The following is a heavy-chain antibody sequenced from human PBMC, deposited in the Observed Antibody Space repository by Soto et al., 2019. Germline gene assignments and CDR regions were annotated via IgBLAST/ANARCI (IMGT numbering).Heavy chain of an antibody. CDR1: GLSLSTIGGG. CDR3: AHRQSFGSVPNHDALDV. CDR2: IYWDDSK. D-gene: IGHD1-1*01. V-gene: IGHV2-5*02. Sequence: SGPTLVNPTQTLTLTCTFSGLSLSTIGGGVGWIRQPPGKALEWLALIYWDDSKHYRPSLKGRLTIAGDTSKNQAFLTMSDMDPVDTATYYCAHRQSFGSVPNHDALDVWGQGTTVTVSS. J-gene: IGHJ6*02.